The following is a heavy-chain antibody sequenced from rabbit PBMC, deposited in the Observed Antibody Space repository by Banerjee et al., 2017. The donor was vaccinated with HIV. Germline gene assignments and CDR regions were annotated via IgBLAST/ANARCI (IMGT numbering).Heavy chain of an antibody. CDR1: GFDFSGSYW. D-gene: IGHD6-1*01. CDR2: IAAGSSIIT. CDR3: GGYDGDDDAHYFKL. Sequence: QEQLVESGGGLVQPEGSLTLTCAASGFDFSGSYWICWVRQAPGKGLEWISWIAAGSSIITYYANWAKGRFTVSKTSPTTVTLQMTSLTVADTATYLCGGYDGDDDAHYFKLWGQGTLVTVS. V-gene: IGHV1S45*01. J-gene: IGHJ4*01.